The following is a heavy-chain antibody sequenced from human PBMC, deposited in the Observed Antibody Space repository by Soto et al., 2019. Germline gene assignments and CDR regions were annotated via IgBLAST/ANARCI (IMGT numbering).Heavy chain of an antibody. CDR1: GYTFTSYG. Sequence: GASVKVSCKASGYTFTSYGISWVRQAPGQGLEWMGWISPNSGSTNYAQKFQGRVTMTRDTSTSTAYMELSRLRSDDTAVYYCARFHRDYGDPQSGRYYFDYWRQGTLVTVSS. V-gene: IGHV1-18*01. CDR3: ARFHRDYGDPQSGRYYFDY. J-gene: IGHJ4*02. CDR2: ISPNSGST. D-gene: IGHD4-17*01.